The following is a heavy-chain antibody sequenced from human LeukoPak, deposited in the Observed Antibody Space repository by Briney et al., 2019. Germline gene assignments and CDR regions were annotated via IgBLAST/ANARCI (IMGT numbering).Heavy chain of an antibody. CDR1: GGSFSDYY. V-gene: IGHV4-34*01. D-gene: IGHD3-10*01. CDR3: AKTAKYYYGSETYYFFEY. Sequence: SETLSLTCAVYGGSFSDYYWSWVRQPPGKGLQWIGEINHIGSTNYNPSLKSRVTISVDMSQNQFSLKLTSVTPADTAVYYCAKTAKYYYGSETYYFFEYWGQGTLVTVSS. CDR2: INHIGST. J-gene: IGHJ4*02.